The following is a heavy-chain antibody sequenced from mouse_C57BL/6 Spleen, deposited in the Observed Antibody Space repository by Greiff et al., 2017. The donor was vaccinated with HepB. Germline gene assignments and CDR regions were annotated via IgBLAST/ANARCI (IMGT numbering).Heavy chain of an antibody. Sequence: QVQLKESGAELVKPGASVKISCKASGYEFSSYWMNWVKQRPGKGLEWIGQIYPGDGDTNYTRKFKGKATLTADKSSSTAYMQISSLTTEDSAVYFCARGDGYVPFAYWGQGTLVTVSA. CDR1: GYEFSSYW. D-gene: IGHD2-3*01. J-gene: IGHJ3*01. CDR3: ARGDGYVPFAY. V-gene: IGHV1-80*01. CDR2: IYPGDGDT.